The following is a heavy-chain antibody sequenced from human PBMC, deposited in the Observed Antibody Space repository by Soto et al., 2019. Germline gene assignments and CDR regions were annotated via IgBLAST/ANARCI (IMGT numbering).Heavy chain of an antibody. J-gene: IGHJ4*02. V-gene: IGHV3-23*01. CDR3: PKLPRLGLRDYFDY. CDR2: ISGSGTVT. D-gene: IGHD4-17*01. Sequence: GGSLRLSCAASGFTFSSYAMSWVRQAPGKGLEWVSVISGSGTVTDYTDSVKGRFTISRDNSKNTRYLQMNSLRAEDTAVSYCPKLPRLGLRDYFDYWRQGTLVTDSS. CDR1: GFTFSSYA.